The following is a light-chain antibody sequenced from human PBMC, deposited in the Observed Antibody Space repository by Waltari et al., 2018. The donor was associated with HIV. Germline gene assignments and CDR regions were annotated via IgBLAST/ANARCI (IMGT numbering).Light chain of an antibody. J-gene: IGKJ1*01. Sequence: EIVLTQSPRTLSLSPGERATLSCRASQTISSMSLAWYQQKPGHAPRLVISGASYRATGFPDRFSGSGSGTDFTLTIHRLEPEDFAVYYCQQYGTFPRTFGQGTKVEIK. CDR3: QQYGTFPRT. CDR2: GAS. CDR1: QTISSMS. V-gene: IGKV3-20*01.